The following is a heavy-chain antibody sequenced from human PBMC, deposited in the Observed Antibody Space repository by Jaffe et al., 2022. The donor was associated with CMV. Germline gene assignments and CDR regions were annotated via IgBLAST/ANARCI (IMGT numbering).Heavy chain of an antibody. D-gene: IGHD2-15*01. V-gene: IGHV5-10-1*03. CDR3: ARHGGGGLLAENAFDI. J-gene: IGHJ3*02. CDR1: GYTFTNYW. Sequence: EVQLVQSGAEVKRPGESLRISCEASGYTFTNYWISWVRQMPGKGLEWMGRIDPSDSYTNYSPSFQGHVTISADKSISTAYLQWSSLKASDTAIYYCARHGGGGLLAENAFDIWGQGTTITVSA. CDR2: IDPSDSYT.